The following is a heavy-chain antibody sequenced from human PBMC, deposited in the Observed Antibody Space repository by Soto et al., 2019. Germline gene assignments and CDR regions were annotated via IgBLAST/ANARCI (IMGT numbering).Heavy chain of an antibody. V-gene: IGHV4-59*01. CDR3: ARDSGVTGTVDY. D-gene: IGHD1-20*01. CDR1: GGSISSYY. Sequence: KTSETLSLTCTVSGGSISSYYWSWIRQPPGKGLEWIGYIYYSGSTNYNPSLKSRVTISVDTSKNQFSLKLSSVTAADTAVYYCARDSGVTGTVDYWGQGTLVTVS. CDR2: IYYSGST. J-gene: IGHJ4*02.